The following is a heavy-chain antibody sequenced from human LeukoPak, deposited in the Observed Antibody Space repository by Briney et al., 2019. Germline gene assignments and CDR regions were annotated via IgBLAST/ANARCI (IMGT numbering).Heavy chain of an antibody. D-gene: IGHD2-15*01. CDR2: ISAYNGNT. CDR3: ARRLLHNWFDP. V-gene: IGHV1-18*04. CDR1: GYTFTSCG. Sequence: ASVKVFCKASGYTFTSCGISWVRQPPGQGLEEMVWISAYNGNTNYAQKLQSRVTMTTDTSTSTAYMELRSLRSDDTAVYYCARRLLHNWFDPWGQGTLVTVSS. J-gene: IGHJ5*02.